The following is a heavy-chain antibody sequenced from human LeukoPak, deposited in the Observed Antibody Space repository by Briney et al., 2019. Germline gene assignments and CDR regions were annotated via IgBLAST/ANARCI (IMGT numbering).Heavy chain of an antibody. V-gene: IGHV1-2*02. CDR1: GYTFTGYY. Sequence: ASVTVSCKASGYTFTGYYMHWVRQAPGQGLEWMGWINPNSGGTNYAQKFQGRVTMTRDTSSSTAYMELRRLKSDDTAVYYCASTSRVYSYGQLYHFDYWGQVTLVTVSS. CDR2: INPNSGGT. CDR3: ASTSRVYSYGQLYHFDY. D-gene: IGHD5-18*01. J-gene: IGHJ4*02.